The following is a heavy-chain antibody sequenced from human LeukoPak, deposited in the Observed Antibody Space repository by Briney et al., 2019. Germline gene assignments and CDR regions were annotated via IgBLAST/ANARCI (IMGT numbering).Heavy chain of an antibody. D-gene: IGHD3-10*01. V-gene: IGHV1-2*02. CDR1: GYTFTSYG. CDR3: ARTKEWFGELLATFDY. J-gene: IGHJ4*02. CDR2: INPNSGGT. Sequence: GASVKVSCKASGYTFTSYGISWVRQAPGQGLEWMGWINPNSGGTNYAQKFQGRVTMTRDTSISTAYMELSRLRSDDTAVYYCARTKEWFGELLATFDYWGQGTLVTVSS.